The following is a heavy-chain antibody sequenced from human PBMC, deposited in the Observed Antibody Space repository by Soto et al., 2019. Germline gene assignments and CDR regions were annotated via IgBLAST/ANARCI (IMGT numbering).Heavy chain of an antibody. CDR3: ARGEYQLLAAVSYYYGMDV. CDR2: ISYDGSNK. CDR1: GFTFSSYA. V-gene: IGHV3-30-3*01. J-gene: IGHJ6*02. D-gene: IGHD2-2*01. Sequence: GGSLRLSCAASGFTFSSYAMHWVRQAPGKGLEWVAVISYDGSNKYYADSVKGRFTISRDNSKNTLYLQMNSLRAEDTAVYYCARGEYQLLAAVSYYYGMDVWGQGTTVTVSS.